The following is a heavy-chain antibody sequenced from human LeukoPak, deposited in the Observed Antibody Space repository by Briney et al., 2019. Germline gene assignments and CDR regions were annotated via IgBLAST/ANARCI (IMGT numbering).Heavy chain of an antibody. V-gene: IGHV1-46*01. D-gene: IGHD3-22*01. CDR3: ARIPNYYDSSGYLARWDFDL. Sequence: ASVKVSCKASGYTFTSYYMHWVRQAPGQGLEWMGIINPSGGSTSYAQRFQGRVTMTRDTSTSTVYMELSSLRSEDTAVYYCARIPNYYDSSGYLARWDFDLWGRGTLVTVSS. CDR1: GYTFTSYY. J-gene: IGHJ2*01. CDR2: INPSGGST.